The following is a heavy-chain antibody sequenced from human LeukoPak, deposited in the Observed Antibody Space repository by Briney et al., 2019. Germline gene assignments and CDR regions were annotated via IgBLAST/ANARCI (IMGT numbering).Heavy chain of an antibody. D-gene: IGHD2-15*01. Sequence: PSETLSLTCTVSGGAISGYYWNWVRQPPGKGLGWIGHIHYSGSTNYNPSLRSRVTILVDTSKNQFSLELTSVTAADTAVYYCARLGFCSGGRCLNDYWGQGTLVTVSS. CDR2: IHYSGST. CDR3: ARLGFCSGGRCLNDY. CDR1: GGAISGYY. J-gene: IGHJ4*02. V-gene: IGHV4-59*12.